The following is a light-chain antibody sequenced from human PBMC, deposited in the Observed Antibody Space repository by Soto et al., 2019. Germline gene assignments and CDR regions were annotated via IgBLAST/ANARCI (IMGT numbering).Light chain of an antibody. CDR3: ATWDDSLNGFYV. CDR1: TSNIGSNY. J-gene: IGLJ1*01. CDR2: RNN. V-gene: IGLV1-47*01. Sequence: QSVLTQPPSASGTPGQGVPISCSGSTSNIGSNYVYWYQQLPGTAPKLLIYRNNQRPSGVPDRFSASKSGTSASLAISGLRSDDEADYFCATWDDSLNGFYVFGTGNKVTVL.